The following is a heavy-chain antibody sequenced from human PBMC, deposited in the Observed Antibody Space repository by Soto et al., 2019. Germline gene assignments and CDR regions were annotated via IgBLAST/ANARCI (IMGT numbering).Heavy chain of an antibody. J-gene: IGHJ4*02. CDR2: IKPYSGDT. Sequence: ASVKVSCKTSGYTFSGHIIHWVRQAPGQRLEWMGWIKPYSGDTGYAQKFQGRVTLTGATTITTVYMELNSLESDDTAVYFCARDSGYDTTGYSPFDEWGQGALVTVSS. D-gene: IGHD3-9*01. CDR1: GYTFSGHI. V-gene: IGHV1-2*02. CDR3: ARDSGYDTTGYSPFDE.